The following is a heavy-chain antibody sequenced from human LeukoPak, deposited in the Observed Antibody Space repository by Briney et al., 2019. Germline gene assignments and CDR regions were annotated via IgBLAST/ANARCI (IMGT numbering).Heavy chain of an antibody. CDR2: INHSGST. Sequence: SETLSLTCAVYGGSFSGYYWSWIRQPPGKGLEWIGEINHSGSTNYNPSLKSRVTISVDTSKNQFSLKLSSVTAADTAVYYCARGPGQWLVPFDYWGRGTLVTVSS. CDR1: GGSFSGYY. J-gene: IGHJ4*02. CDR3: ARGPGQWLVPFDY. D-gene: IGHD6-19*01. V-gene: IGHV4-34*01.